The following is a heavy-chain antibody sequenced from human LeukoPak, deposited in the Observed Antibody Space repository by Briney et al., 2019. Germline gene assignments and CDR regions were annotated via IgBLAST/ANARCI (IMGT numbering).Heavy chain of an antibody. CDR3: AGRAGRLRLGELSYY. J-gene: IGHJ4*02. D-gene: IGHD3-16*02. CDR1: GYTFTSYG. V-gene: IGHV1-18*01. CDR2: ISAYNGNT. Sequence: ASVKVSCKASGYTFTSYGISWVRQAPGQGLEWMGWISAYNGNTNYAQKLQGRVTMTTDTSTSTAYMELRSLRSEDTAVYYCAGRAGRLRLGELSYYWGQGTLVTVSS.